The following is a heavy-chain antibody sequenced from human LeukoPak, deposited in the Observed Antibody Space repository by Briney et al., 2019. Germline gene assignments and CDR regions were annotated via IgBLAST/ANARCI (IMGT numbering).Heavy chain of an antibody. CDR1: GFTFSSCE. V-gene: IGHV3-48*03. Sequence: PGGSLRLSCAASGFTFSSCEMNWVRQAPGKGLEWVSYISSSGSTIYYADSVKGRFTISRDNAKNSLYLQVNSLRAEDTAVYYCAELGITMIGGVWGKGTTATISS. CDR3: AELGITMIGGV. D-gene: IGHD3-10*02. J-gene: IGHJ6*04. CDR2: ISSSGSTI.